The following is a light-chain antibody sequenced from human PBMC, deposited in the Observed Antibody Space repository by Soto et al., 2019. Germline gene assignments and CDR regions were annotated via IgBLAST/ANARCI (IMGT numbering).Light chain of an antibody. Sequence: EIVMTQSPATLSVSPGERATLSCRASQSVSSNLAWYQQKPGQAPRLLIYGASTRTTGIPASFSGSRSGTEFTITISSLQSEDFAVYYCQQYNNWPYTFGQGTKLEIK. CDR2: GAS. V-gene: IGKV3-15*01. CDR3: QQYNNWPYT. J-gene: IGKJ2*01. CDR1: QSVSSN.